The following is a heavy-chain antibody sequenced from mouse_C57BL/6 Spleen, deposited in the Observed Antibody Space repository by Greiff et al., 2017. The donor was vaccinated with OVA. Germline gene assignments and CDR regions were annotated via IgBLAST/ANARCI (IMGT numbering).Heavy chain of an antibody. D-gene: IGHD1-1*01. CDR2: IDPNSGGT. CDR1: GYTFTSYW. Sequence: VQLQQPGAGLVKPGASLKLSCTASGYTFTSYWMPWVKQRPGRGLEWIGRIDPNSGGTKYTEKFKSKATLTVDKPSSTAYMQLSSLTSEDYAVYYCARDATVVATEYFDYWGQGTTLTVSS. CDR3: ARDATVVATEYFDY. J-gene: IGHJ2*01. V-gene: IGHV1-72*01.